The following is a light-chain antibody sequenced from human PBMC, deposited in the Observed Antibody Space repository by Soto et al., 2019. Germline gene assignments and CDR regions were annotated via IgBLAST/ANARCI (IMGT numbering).Light chain of an antibody. CDR1: SNDVGGYKD. Sequence: QSALTQPPSASGSPGQSVTISCTGTSNDVGGYKDVSWYQQHPGKAPKLMIFEVSKRPSGVPDRFSGSKSGNTASLTVSGLEAEDEADYYCSSYAGANSVIFGGGTKLTVL. J-gene: IGLJ2*01. CDR2: EVS. CDR3: SSYAGANSVI. V-gene: IGLV2-8*01.